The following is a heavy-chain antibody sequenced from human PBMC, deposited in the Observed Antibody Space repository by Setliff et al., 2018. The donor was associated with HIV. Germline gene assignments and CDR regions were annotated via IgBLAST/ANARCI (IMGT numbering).Heavy chain of an antibody. CDR2: ISWDGSST. CDR3: ARGQFRLRPDSLDL. V-gene: IGHV3-43*01. D-gene: IGHD2-21*02. Sequence: GGSLRLSCGASGFTFDDYTMHWVRQVPGKGLECLSLISWDGSSTYYADSVKGRFTISRDDSKNTLYLQMNSLRAEDTAVYYCARGQFRLRPDSLDLWGRGTLVTVSS. J-gene: IGHJ3*01. CDR1: GFTFDDYT.